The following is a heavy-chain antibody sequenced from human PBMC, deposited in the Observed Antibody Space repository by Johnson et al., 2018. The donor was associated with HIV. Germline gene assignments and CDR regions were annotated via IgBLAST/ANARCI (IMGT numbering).Heavy chain of an antibody. CDR3: ARDGGIQLWSAFDI. CDR2: IYSGGST. V-gene: IGHV3-66*01. D-gene: IGHD5-18*01. J-gene: IGHJ3*02. Sequence: MLLVESGGGVVRPGGSLRLSCATSGFTFDDYGMSWVRQAPGKGLEWVSVIYSGGSTYYADSVKGRFTISRDNSKNTLYLQMNSLRAEDTAVYYCARDGGIQLWSAFDIWGQGTMVTVSS. CDR1: GFTFDDYG.